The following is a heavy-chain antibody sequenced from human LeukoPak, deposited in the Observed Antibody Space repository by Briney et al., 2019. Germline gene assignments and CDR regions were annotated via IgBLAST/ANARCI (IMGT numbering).Heavy chain of an antibody. CDR3: ARGLGDYYDTSGYHYAVPAH. CDR2: MNPNSGDT. D-gene: IGHD3-22*01. J-gene: IGHJ4*02. CDR1: GYTFTTYD. V-gene: IGHV1-8*01. Sequence: ASVKVSCKASGYTFTTYDITWVRQATGRGLEWMGWMNPNSGDTAYAQKFQGRVAMTRDTSISTAYMELSSLRSEDTAVYYCARGLGDYYDTSGYHYAVPAHWGQGTLVTVSS.